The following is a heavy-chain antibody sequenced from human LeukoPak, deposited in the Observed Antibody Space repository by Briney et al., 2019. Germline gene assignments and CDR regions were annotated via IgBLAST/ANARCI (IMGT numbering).Heavy chain of an antibody. CDR2: IYYSGST. D-gene: IGHD5-18*01. V-gene: IGHV4-59*01. CDR1: GGSISSYY. J-gene: IGHJ3*02. CDR3: AREPGYSYLNAFDI. Sequence: PSETLSLTCTVSGGSISSYYWSWIRQPPGKGLEWIGYIYYSGSTNYNPSLKSRVTISVDTSKNQFSLKLSSVTAADTAVYYCAREPGYSYLNAFDIWGPGTMVTVSP.